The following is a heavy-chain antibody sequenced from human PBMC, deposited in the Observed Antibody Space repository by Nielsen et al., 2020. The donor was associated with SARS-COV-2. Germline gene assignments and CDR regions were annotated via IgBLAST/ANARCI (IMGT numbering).Heavy chain of an antibody. CDR2: ISSSSSYT. CDR1: GFTFSDYY. D-gene: IGHD2-2*01. V-gene: IGHV3-11*05. J-gene: IGHJ4*02. Sequence: GESLKISCAASGFTFSDYYMSWIRQAPGKGLEWVSYISSSSSYTNYADSVKGRFTISRDNAKNSLYLQMNSLRAEDTAVYYCARDHRTPDYWGQGTLVTVSS. CDR3: ARDHRTPDY.